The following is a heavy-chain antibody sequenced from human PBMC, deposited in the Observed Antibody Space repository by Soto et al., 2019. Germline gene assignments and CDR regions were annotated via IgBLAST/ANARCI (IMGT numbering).Heavy chain of an antibody. D-gene: IGHD3-3*01. J-gene: IGHJ6*03. Sequence: EVQLVESGGGLVQPGGSLRLSCAASGFTFSSYDMHWVRQATGKGLGWVSAIGTAGDTYYPGSVKGRFTISRENAKNSLYLQMNRLRAGDTAVYYCASAALRSYYSFSYMDVWGKGTTVTVSS. CDR3: ASAALRSYYSFSYMDV. CDR2: IGTAGDT. V-gene: IGHV3-13*01. CDR1: GFTFSSYD.